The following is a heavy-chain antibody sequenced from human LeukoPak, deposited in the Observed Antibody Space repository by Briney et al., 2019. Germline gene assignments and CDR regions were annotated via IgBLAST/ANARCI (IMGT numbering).Heavy chain of an antibody. J-gene: IGHJ6*03. CDR3: ASMVRGAYPYYYYMDV. Sequence: NPSETLSLTCTVSGYSISGGYYWGWIRQPPGKGLEWIGSIYHSGSTNYNPSLKSRVTISVDTSKNQFSLKLSSVTAADTAVYYCASMVRGAYPYYYYMDVWGKGTTVTVSS. CDR1: GYSISGGYY. D-gene: IGHD3-10*01. CDR2: IYHSGST. V-gene: IGHV4-38-2*02.